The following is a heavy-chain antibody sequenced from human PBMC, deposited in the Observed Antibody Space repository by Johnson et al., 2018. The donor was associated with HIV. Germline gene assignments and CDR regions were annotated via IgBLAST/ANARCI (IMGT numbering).Heavy chain of an antibody. V-gene: IGHV3-66*01. CDR1: GFTVSNNY. CDR2: IYRDNST. CDR3: VRDQGYYDSSGYHDAFDI. D-gene: IGHD3-22*01. Sequence: VQLVESGGGLVQPGGSLRLSCAASGFTVSNNYMNWVRQAPGKGLEWVSLIYRDNSTYYADSVKGRFTIARDNSKNTLYLQMNGLRAEDTGLYYCVRDQGYYDSSGYHDAFDIWGQGTMVTVSS. J-gene: IGHJ3*02.